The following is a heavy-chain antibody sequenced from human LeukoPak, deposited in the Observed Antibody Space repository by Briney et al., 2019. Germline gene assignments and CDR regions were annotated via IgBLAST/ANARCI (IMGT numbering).Heavy chain of an antibody. CDR2: ISSTGSTI. D-gene: IGHD3-22*01. CDR3: ARDSYYDSSGYYHDY. Sequence: GGPLRLSCAASGFTFSIYEMNWVRQAPGKGLEWVSYISSTGSTIYYADSVKGRFTISRDNAKNSLYLQMNSLRAEDTAVYYCARDSYYDSSGYYHDYWGQGTLVTVSS. V-gene: IGHV3-48*03. J-gene: IGHJ4*02. CDR1: GFTFSIYE.